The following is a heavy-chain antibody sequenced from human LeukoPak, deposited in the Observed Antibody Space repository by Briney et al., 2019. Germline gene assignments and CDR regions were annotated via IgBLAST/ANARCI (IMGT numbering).Heavy chain of an antibody. V-gene: IGHV4-30-4*01. CDR2: IHYSGGT. D-gene: IGHD3-22*01. CDR3: ARRGTYYYDSSGYYAFDI. J-gene: IGHJ3*02. Sequence: PSQTLSLTCTVSGGSISSGDYYWSWIRQPPGKGLEWIGYIHYSGGTYFNPSLKSRVTISVDTSKNQFSLELSSVTAADTAVYYCARRGTYYYDSSGYYAFDIWGQGTMVTVSS. CDR1: GGSISSGDYY.